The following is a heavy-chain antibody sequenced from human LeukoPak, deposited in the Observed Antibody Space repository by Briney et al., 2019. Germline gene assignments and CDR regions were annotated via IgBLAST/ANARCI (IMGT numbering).Heavy chain of an antibody. CDR3: ARGSSSLEYFQH. V-gene: IGHV4-34*01. D-gene: IGHD6-13*01. CDR1: GGSFSGHY. J-gene: IGHJ1*01. Sequence: SETLSLTCAVYGGSFSGHYWSWIRQPPGKGLEWIGEINHSGSTNYNPSLKSRVTISVDTSKNQFSLKLSSVTAADTAVYYCARGSSSLEYFQHWGQGTLVTVSS. CDR2: INHSGST.